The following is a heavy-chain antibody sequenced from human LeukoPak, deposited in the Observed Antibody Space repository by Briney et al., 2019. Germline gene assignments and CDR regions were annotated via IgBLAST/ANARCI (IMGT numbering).Heavy chain of an antibody. Sequence: PSETLSLTCAVYGGSFSGYYWRWIRQPPGKRLEWSGEIYHSGSTNYNPSLKSRVTISVDTSKNQFSLKLSSVTAADTAVYYCARGPRQWLVPGVAFDIWGQGTMVTVSS. J-gene: IGHJ3*02. CDR1: GGSFSGYY. D-gene: IGHD6-19*01. CDR2: IYHSGST. V-gene: IGHV4-34*01. CDR3: ARGPRQWLVPGVAFDI.